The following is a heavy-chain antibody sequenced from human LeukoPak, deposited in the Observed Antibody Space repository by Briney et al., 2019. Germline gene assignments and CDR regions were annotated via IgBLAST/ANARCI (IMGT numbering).Heavy chain of an antibody. J-gene: IGHJ5*02. CDR3: ARDRLMTTVTTGWFDP. Sequence: GGSLRLSCAASGFTFSRYWMSWVRQAPGKGLEWVATIKQDGSEKYYADSVKGRFTISRDNSKNTLYLQMNSLRAEDTAVYYCARDRLMTTVTTGWFDPWGQGTLVTVSS. CDR2: IKQDGSEK. D-gene: IGHD4-17*01. V-gene: IGHV3-7*01. CDR1: GFTFSRYW.